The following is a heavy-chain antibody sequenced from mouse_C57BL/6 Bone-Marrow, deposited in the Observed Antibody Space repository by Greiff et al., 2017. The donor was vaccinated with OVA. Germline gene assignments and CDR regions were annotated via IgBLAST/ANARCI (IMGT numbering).Heavy chain of an antibody. V-gene: IGHV1-64*01. Sequence: VQLQQPGAELVKPGASVKLSCKASGYTFTSYWMHWVKQRPGQGLEWIGMIHPNSGSTNYNEKFKSKATLTVDKSSSTAYMQLSSLTSEDSAVYYCARFLNWDHYAMDYWGQGTSVTVSS. J-gene: IGHJ4*01. CDR1: GYTFTSYW. D-gene: IGHD4-1*01. CDR3: ARFLNWDHYAMDY. CDR2: IHPNSGST.